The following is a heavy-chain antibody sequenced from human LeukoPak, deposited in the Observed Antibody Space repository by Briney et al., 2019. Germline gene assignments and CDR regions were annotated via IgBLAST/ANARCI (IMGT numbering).Heavy chain of an antibody. D-gene: IGHD3-22*01. CDR3: AGGSLSSGYYPSGFGY. CDR2: IYHSGST. CDR1: GGSISSGGYS. J-gene: IGHJ4*02. V-gene: IGHV4-30-2*01. Sequence: SETLSLTCAVSGGSISSGGYSWSWIRQPPGKGLEWIGYIYHSGSTYYNPSLKSRVTISVDRSKNQFSLKLSSVTAADTAVYYCAGGSLSSGYYPSGFGYWGQGTLVTVSS.